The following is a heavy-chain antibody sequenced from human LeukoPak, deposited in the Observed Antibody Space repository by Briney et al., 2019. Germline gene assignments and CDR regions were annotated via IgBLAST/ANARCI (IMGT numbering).Heavy chain of an antibody. J-gene: IGHJ4*02. CDR2: INGNGGST. CDR1: GFPLNDFA. V-gene: IGHV3-20*04. Sequence: PGGSLGLPGAALGFPLNDFAIGGVGQPPGKGLGGVSGINGNGGSTGYADSVKGRFTISRDNAKNSLYLQMNSLRAEDTALYYCARFTYYYDSSGYYYPGAFDYWGQGTLVTVSS. D-gene: IGHD3-22*01. CDR3: ARFTYYYDSSGYYYPGAFDY.